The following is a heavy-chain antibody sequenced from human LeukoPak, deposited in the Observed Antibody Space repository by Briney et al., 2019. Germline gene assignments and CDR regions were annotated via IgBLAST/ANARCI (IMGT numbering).Heavy chain of an antibody. CDR2: ISWNSGSI. D-gene: IGHD6-19*01. V-gene: IGHV3-9*03. CDR1: GFTFYDYA. J-gene: IGHJ4*02. Sequence: GGSLRLSCAASGFTFYDYAMHWVRHAPGKGLEWVSGISWNSGSIDYADSVKGRFSISRDNARNSLFLQMNSLRPEDMAFYYCAKSGYSNGWYAIDYWGQGTLVTVSS. CDR3: AKSGYSNGWYAIDY.